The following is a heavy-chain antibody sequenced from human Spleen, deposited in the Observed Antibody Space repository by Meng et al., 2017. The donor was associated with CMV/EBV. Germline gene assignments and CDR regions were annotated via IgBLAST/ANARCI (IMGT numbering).Heavy chain of an antibody. J-gene: IGHJ5*02. V-gene: IGHV3-74*01. CDR3: ARDLWSLVVVAASNWFDP. D-gene: IGHD2-15*01. Sequence: TLRSYWMHWGRQAPGKGLVWVSRINSDGSSTSYADSVKGRFTISRDNAKNTLYLQMNSLRAEDTAVYYCARDLWSLVVVAASNWFDPWGQGTLVTVSS. CDR2: INSDGSST. CDR1: TLRSYW.